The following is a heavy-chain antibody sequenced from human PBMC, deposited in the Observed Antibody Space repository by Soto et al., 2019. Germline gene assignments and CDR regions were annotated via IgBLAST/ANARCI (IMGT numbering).Heavy chain of an antibody. CDR3: AKESQLWTYFDY. CDR1: GFTFSSYG. V-gene: IGHV3-30*18. J-gene: IGHJ4*02. Sequence: GGSLRLSCAASGFTFSSYGMHWVRQAPGKGLEWVAVISYDGSNKYYADSVKGRFTISRDNSKNTLYLQMNSLRAEDTAVYYCAKESQLWTYFDYWGQGTLVTVSS. CDR2: ISYDGSNK. D-gene: IGHD5-18*01.